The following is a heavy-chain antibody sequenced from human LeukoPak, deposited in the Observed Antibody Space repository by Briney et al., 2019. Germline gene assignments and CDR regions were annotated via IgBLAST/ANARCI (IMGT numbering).Heavy chain of an antibody. CDR1: GFTFSSYA. J-gene: IGHJ4*02. CDR3: ARPNYEYSSSTPFDY. V-gene: IGHV3-23*01. CDR2: ITASGDNT. D-gene: IGHD6-6*01. Sequence: GGTLRLSCAASGFTFSSYAVSWVRQAPGKGLERVSGITASGDNTYYADSVKGRFNISRDNSKSTLYLQMNSLRAEDTAVYYCARPNYEYSSSTPFDYWGQGTLVTVSS.